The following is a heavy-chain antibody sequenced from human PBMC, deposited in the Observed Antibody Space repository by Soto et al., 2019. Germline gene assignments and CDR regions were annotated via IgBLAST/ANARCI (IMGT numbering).Heavy chain of an antibody. J-gene: IGHJ2*01. V-gene: IGHV1-46*02. CDR1: GYTFNSYY. CDR2: FNPSGGST. D-gene: IGHD3-3*01. CDR3: AIGGYDGYFDL. Sequence: QVQLVQSGAEVKKPGASVKVSCKASGYTFNSYYIHWVRQAPGQGLEWMGIFNPSGGSTNYPQKLQGIVTLTRDTPTSTVYMELSSLRSEDTAIYYCAIGGYDGYFDLWGRGTLVTVAS.